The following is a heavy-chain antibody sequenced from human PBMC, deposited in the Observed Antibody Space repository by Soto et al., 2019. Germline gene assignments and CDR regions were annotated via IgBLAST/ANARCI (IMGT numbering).Heavy chain of an antibody. CDR1: GYTFTSYA. J-gene: IGHJ4*02. Sequence: QVQLGQSGAEVKKPGASVKVSCKASGYTFTSYAITWVRQAPGQGLEWMGWISTYNGDTKYAQSLQGRVTMTTDTSTSTASLELSSLRSDDTAVYFCAREGRGKKAGYNGLVSLGYWGQGTLVTVSS. D-gene: IGHD2-2*02. CDR3: AREGRGKKAGYNGLVSLGY. CDR2: ISTYNGDT. V-gene: IGHV1-18*01.